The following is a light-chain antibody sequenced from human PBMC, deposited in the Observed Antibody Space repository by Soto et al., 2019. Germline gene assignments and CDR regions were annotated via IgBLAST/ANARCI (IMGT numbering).Light chain of an antibody. V-gene: IGLV1-44*01. CDR3: AVWDDNLSGMI. J-gene: IGLJ2*01. CDR1: SSNIETNT. Sequence: QSALTQPPSASGTPGQRVTISCSGSSSNIETNTVDWYQHLPGTAPKVLIFNNNQRPSGVPDRFSGSKSGTSASLAISGLQSEDEAHYYCAVWDDNLSGMIFGGGTQLT. CDR2: NNN.